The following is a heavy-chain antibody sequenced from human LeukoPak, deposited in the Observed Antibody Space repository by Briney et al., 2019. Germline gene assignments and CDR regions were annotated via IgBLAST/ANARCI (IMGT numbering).Heavy chain of an antibody. CDR3: ARQKYYYDSSGYLPPLDY. Sequence: SVKVSCKASGGTFSSYAISWVRQAPGQGLEWMGGIIPIFGTANYAQKFQGRVTITADKSTSTAYMELSSLRSEDTAVYYCARQKYYYDSSGYLPPLDYWGQGALVTVSS. D-gene: IGHD3-22*01. CDR2: IIPIFGTA. J-gene: IGHJ4*02. CDR1: GGTFSSYA. V-gene: IGHV1-69*06.